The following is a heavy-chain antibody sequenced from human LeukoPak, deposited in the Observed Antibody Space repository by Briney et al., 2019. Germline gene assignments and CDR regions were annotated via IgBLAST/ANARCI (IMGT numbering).Heavy chain of an antibody. V-gene: IGHV3-9*01. CDR1: GFTFDDYA. Sequence: PGRSLRLSCAASGFTFDDYAMHWVRQAPGKGLEWVSGISWNSGSIGYADSVKGRFTISRDNAKNSLYLQMNSLRAEDTAVYYCARVMRSGSPFDYWGQGTLVTVSS. CDR3: ARVMRSGSPFDY. J-gene: IGHJ4*02. D-gene: IGHD1-26*01. CDR2: ISWNSGSI.